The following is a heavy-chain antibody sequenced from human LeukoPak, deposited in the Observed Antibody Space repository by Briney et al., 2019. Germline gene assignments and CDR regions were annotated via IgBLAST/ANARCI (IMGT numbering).Heavy chain of an antibody. CDR3: AVSEYCGGDCYWKDYYYYYMDV. D-gene: IGHD2-21*02. Sequence: ASVKVSCKASGYTFNNYGITWVRQAPGQGLEWMGWISVYNGNTNYVQKLQGRLAMTTDTSTSTAYMELRSLRSDDTAVYYCAVSEYCGGDCYWKDYYYYYMDVWGKGTTVTVSS. V-gene: IGHV1-18*01. CDR1: GYTFNNYG. CDR2: ISVYNGNT. J-gene: IGHJ6*03.